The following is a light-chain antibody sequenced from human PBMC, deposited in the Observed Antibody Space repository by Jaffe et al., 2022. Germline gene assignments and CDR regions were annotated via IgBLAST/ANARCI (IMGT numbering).Light chain of an antibody. J-gene: IGKJ1*01. CDR2: GAS. CDR3: QQYNKWLE. Sequence: EIVMTQSPATLSVSPGDRATLSCRASESVTNNLAWYQLRPGQAPRLVIYGASTRATDIPARFSGSGWGTEFTLTISSLQSEDFGIYYCQQYNKWLEFGQGTKVEVK. V-gene: IGKV3-15*01. CDR1: ESVTNN.